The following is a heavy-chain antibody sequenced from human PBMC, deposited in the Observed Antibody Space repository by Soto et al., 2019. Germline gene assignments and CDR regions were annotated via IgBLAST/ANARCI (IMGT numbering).Heavy chain of an antibody. Sequence: GASVKVSCKASGYTFTSHYMHWVRQAPGQGLEWMGIINPSGGSTSYAQKFQGRVTMTRDTSTSTVYMELSSLRSEDTAVYYCARDLMITTTIIVISYYYYGMDVWGAGTTLTVSS. D-gene: IGHD3-22*01. J-gene: IGHJ6*04. CDR2: INPSGGST. CDR3: ARDLMITTTIIVISYYYYGMDV. CDR1: GYTFTSHY. V-gene: IGHV1-46*01.